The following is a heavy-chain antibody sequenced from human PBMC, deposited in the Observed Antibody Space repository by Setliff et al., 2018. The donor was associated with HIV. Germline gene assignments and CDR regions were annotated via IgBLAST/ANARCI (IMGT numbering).Heavy chain of an antibody. V-gene: IGHV1-2*02. CDR2: INCNSGGT. D-gene: IGHD6-19*01. Sequence: GASVKVSCKASGYTFTTNYIHWVRQAHGQGLEWMGWINCNSGGTEYAQKLEGRVTMTRDRSISTAYMELSRLKSDDTAVDYCARAYTSGWYLELGLTYLDSWGQGTLVTVSS. J-gene: IGHJ4*02. CDR3: ARAYTSGWYLELGLTYLDS. CDR1: GYTFTTNY.